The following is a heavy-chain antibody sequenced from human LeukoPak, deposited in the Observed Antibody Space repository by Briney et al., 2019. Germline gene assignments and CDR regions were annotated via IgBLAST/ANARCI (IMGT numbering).Heavy chain of an antibody. CDR3: AKINLGFWSHFDY. CDR2: IRGSGGTT. V-gene: IGHV3-23*01. D-gene: IGHD3-3*01. J-gene: IGHJ4*02. CDR1: GFTFSSYA. Sequence: GGSLRLSCAASGFTFSSYAMSCVRQAPGKGLEWVSAIRGSGGTTYYADSVKGRFTISRDNSKNTLYLQMNSLRAEDTAVYYCAKINLGFWSHFDYWGQGTLVTVSS.